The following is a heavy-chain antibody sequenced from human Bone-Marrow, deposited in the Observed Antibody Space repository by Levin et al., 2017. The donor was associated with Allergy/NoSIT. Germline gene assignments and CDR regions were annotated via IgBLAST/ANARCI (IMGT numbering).Heavy chain of an antibody. V-gene: IGHV3-30*18. Sequence: GESLKISCAASGFIFSNYGMHWGRQAPGKGLEWVAAISSNGNDKYYADSVKGRFTISRDNPKNTLYLQMNSLRAEDTAVYYCAKGVPTARQWLSYWGQGTLVTVSS. J-gene: IGHJ4*02. CDR2: ISSNGNDK. D-gene: IGHD6-19*01. CDR3: AKGVPTARQWLSY. CDR1: GFIFSNYG.